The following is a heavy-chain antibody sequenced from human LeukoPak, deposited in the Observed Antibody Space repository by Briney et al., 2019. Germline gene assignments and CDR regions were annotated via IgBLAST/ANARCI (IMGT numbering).Heavy chain of an antibody. CDR1: GFTVSSNY. CDR3: ARGAIAAAGTFAGYYLDY. V-gene: IGHV3-66*02. J-gene: IGHJ4*02. Sequence: PGGSLRLSCAASGFTVSSNYMSWVRQAPGKGLEWVSVIYSGGSTYYADSVKGRFTISRDNSKNTLYLQMNSLRAEDTAVYYCARGAIAAAGTFAGYYLDYWGQGTLVTVSS. CDR2: IYSGGST. D-gene: IGHD6-13*01.